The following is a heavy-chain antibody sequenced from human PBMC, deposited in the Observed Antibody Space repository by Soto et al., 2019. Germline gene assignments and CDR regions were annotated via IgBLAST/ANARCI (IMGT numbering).Heavy chain of an antibody. J-gene: IGHJ5*02. Sequence: SVKVSCKASGGTFSSYAISWVRQAPGQGLEWMGGIIPIFGTANYAQKFQGRVTITADESTSTAYMELSSLRSEDTAVYYCARASYYGSGSYYNSSPWGQGTLVTVSS. CDR2: IIPIFGTA. D-gene: IGHD3-10*01. CDR1: GGTFSSYA. V-gene: IGHV1-69*13. CDR3: ARASYYGSGSYYNSSP.